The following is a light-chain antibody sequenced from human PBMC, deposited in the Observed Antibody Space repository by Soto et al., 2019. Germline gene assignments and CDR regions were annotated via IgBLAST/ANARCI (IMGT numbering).Light chain of an antibody. V-gene: IGKV3-20*01. CDR3: QQYGSSPWA. Sequence: IVLTQSPGTLSLSPGERATLSCRASQSVSSNYLAWYQQNPGQAPRLLIYGASSRATAIPDRFSGSGSGTDFTLTISRLEPEDFAVYYCQQYGSSPWAFGQGTKVQI. CDR2: GAS. J-gene: IGKJ1*01. CDR1: QSVSSNY.